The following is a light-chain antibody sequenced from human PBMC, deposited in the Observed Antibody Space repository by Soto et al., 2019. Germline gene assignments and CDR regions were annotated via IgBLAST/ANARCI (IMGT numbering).Light chain of an antibody. CDR2: DAS. J-gene: IGLJ2*01. Sequence: QAVVTQEHSLTVFPGGTVTLTCGSSTGAVTSGHFPYWFQQKPGQAPRTLIYDASSKYSWTPARFSGSLLGGKAALTLSGAQPEDEADYYCFLIYSGAAVFGGGTKLTVL. CDR3: FLIYSGAAV. CDR1: TGAVTSGHF. V-gene: IGLV7-46*01.